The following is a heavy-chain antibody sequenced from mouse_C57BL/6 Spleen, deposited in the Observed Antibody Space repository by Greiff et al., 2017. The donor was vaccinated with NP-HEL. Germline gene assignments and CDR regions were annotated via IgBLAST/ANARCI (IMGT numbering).Heavy chain of an antibody. Sequence: EVQVVESGGGLVKPGGSLKLSCAASGFTFSDYGMHWVRQAPEKGLEWVAYISSGSSTIYYADTVKGRFTISRDNAKNTLFLQMTSLRSEDTAMYYCARDRYWYFDVWGTGTTVTVSS. CDR1: GFTFSDYG. CDR2: ISSGSSTI. V-gene: IGHV5-17*01. J-gene: IGHJ1*03. CDR3: ARDRYWYFDV.